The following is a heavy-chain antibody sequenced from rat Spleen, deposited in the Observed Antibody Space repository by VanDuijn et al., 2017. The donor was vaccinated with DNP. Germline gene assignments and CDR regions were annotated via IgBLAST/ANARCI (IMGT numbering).Heavy chain of an antibody. J-gene: IGHJ3*01. Sequence: EVQLVESGGGLVQPGRSMKLSCVASGIIFSDCDMAWVRQAPRKGLEWVATISYDGSSTYYRDSVKGRFTISRDNAKSTLYLQMDSLRSEDTATYYCASLNNYNWFAYWGQGTLVTVSS. V-gene: IGHV5-7*01. CDR2: ISYDGSST. CDR1: GIIFSDCD. D-gene: IGHD1-10*01. CDR3: ASLNNYNWFAY.